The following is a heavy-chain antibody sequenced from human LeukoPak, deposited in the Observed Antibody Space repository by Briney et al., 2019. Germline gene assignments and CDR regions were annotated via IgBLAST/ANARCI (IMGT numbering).Heavy chain of an antibody. Sequence: GASVKVSCKASGGTFNSYAISWVRQAPGQGLEWMGWMNPHSGNTGYAQKFQGRVTITRNTSISTAYMELSSLRSEDTAVYYCARDYRIAAAGTRARGWFDPWGQGTLVTVSS. CDR1: GGTFNSYA. J-gene: IGHJ5*02. CDR2: MNPHSGNT. D-gene: IGHD6-13*01. CDR3: ARDYRIAAAGTRARGWFDP. V-gene: IGHV1-8*03.